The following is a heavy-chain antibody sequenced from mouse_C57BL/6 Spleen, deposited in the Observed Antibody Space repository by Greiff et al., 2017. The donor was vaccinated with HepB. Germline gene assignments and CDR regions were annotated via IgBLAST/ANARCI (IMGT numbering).Heavy chain of an antibody. V-gene: IGHV1-64*01. Sequence: QVQLKQSGAELVKPGASVKLSCKASGYTFTSYWMHWVKQRPGQGLEWIGMIHPNSGSTNYNEKLKSKATLTVDKSSSTAYMQLSSLTSEDSAVYYCARDGTGTLEFAYWGQGTLVTVSA. D-gene: IGHD4-1*01. CDR1: GYTFTSYW. CDR2: IHPNSGST. CDR3: ARDGTGTLEFAY. J-gene: IGHJ3*01.